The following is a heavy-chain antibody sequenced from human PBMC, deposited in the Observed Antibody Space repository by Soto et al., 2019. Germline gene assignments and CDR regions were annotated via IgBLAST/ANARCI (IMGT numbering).Heavy chain of an antibody. V-gene: IGHV3-74*01. Sequence: EVQLVESGGAIVQPGGSRRLSCATSGFTFSSYPIHWVRQAPGKGPVWVSRITEDGSGTTYADSVKGRFTVTRDNAKNTMYMQMSGLGAEDTAVYHCVRGTNGWRGMDYWGQGTLVTVSS. CDR2: ITEDGSGT. D-gene: IGHD2-8*01. J-gene: IGHJ4*02. CDR1: GFTFSSYP. CDR3: VRGTNGWRGMDY.